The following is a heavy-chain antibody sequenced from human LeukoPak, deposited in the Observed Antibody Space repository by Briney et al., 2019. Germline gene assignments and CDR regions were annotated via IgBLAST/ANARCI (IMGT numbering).Heavy chain of an antibody. CDR3: AELGITMIGGV. Sequence: GGSLRLSCAASGFTFSSYEMNWARQAPGKGLEWVSYISSSGSTIYYADSVKGRFTISRDNAKNSMYLQINSLRAEDTAVYYCAELGITMIGGVWGQGTLVTVSS. CDR2: ISSSGSTI. J-gene: IGHJ4*02. D-gene: IGHD3-10*02. V-gene: IGHV3-48*03. CDR1: GFTFSSYE.